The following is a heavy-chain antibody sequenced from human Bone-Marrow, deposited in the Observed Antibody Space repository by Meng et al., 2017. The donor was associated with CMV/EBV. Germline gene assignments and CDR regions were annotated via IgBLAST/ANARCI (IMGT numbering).Heavy chain of an antibody. CDR2: INLSGST. V-gene: IGHV4-34*01. CDR3: ARGGFWFDP. CDR1: DGSFSDYY. Sequence: LSLMCTFYDGSFSDYYWSWIRQPPGKGLEWIGKINLSGSTNYNPSLKSRVTILVHTSKNQFSLRLTSVTAADTAVYYCARGGFWFDPWGQGTLVTVSS. J-gene: IGHJ5*02.